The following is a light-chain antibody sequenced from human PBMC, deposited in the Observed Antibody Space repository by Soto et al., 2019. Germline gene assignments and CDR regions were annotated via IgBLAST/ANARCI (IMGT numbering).Light chain of an antibody. J-gene: IGLJ1*01. CDR3: SSCTSSTTPLV. CDR1: SSDIGGYNY. Sequence: QSVLTQHASVSGSPGQSITISCTGTSSDIGGYNYVSWYQHHPGKAPQLMIYEVSNRPSGVSNRFSGSKSGNTASLTISGLQPEDEADYYCSSCTSSTTPLVFGTGTKLTVL. CDR2: EVS. V-gene: IGLV2-14*01.